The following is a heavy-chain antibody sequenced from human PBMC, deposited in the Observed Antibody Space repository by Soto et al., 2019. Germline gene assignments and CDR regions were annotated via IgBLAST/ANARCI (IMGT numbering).Heavy chain of an antibody. CDR1: GYTLTELS. V-gene: IGHV1-24*01. J-gene: IGHJ4*02. CDR2: FDPEDGET. CDR3: ARDMYYDILTGLRSMFDY. D-gene: IGHD3-9*01. Sequence: ASVKVSCKVSGYTLTELSMHWVRQAPGKGLEWMGGFDPEDGETIYAQKFQGRVTMTTDTSTSTAYMELRSLRSDDTAVCYCARDMYYDILTGLRSMFDYWGQGTLVTVSS.